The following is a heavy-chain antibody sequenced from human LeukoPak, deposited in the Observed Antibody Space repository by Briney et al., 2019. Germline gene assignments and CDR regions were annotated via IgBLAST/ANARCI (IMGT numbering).Heavy chain of an antibody. D-gene: IGHD4-17*01. J-gene: IGHJ4*02. V-gene: IGHV4-59*01. Sequence: PSETLSLTCTVSGGSISCNYWSWVRQPPGKGLEWIGFFYYSGSTNYNPSLKSRVTISVDTSKNQFSLKLSSVTAADTAVYYCARGRESPVTTIAFDYWGQGTLVTVSS. CDR2: FYYSGST. CDR1: GGSISCNY. CDR3: ARGRESPVTTIAFDY.